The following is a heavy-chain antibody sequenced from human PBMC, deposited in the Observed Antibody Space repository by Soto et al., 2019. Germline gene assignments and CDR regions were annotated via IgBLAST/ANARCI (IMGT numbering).Heavy chain of an antibody. J-gene: IGHJ6*02. CDR2: IIPIFGTA. CDR3: ARSRPDFWSGYYLTEGYYYGMDV. D-gene: IGHD3-3*01. CDR1: GGTFSSYA. V-gene: IGHV1-69*13. Sequence: SVKVSCKASGGTFSSYAISWVRQAPGQGLEWMGGIIPIFGTANYAQKFQGRVTITADGSTSTAYMELSSLRSEDTAVYYCARSRPDFWSGYYLTEGYYYGMDVWGQGTTVTVS.